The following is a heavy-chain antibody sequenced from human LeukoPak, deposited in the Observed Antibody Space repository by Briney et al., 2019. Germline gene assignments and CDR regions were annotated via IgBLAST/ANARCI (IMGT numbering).Heavy chain of an antibody. Sequence: QPGGSLRLSCSASGFAFSRFAMTWVRHLPGKGLDWVSTISGNGHQTYYGDSVKGRLSVSRDNSKNILYLQMDSLRADDSALYYCAKDANYYDSSGFFIPFDYWGQGTLVTVSS. CDR1: GFAFSRFA. CDR2: ISGNGHQT. D-gene: IGHD3-22*01. CDR3: AKDANYYDSSGFFIPFDY. J-gene: IGHJ4*02. V-gene: IGHV3-23*01.